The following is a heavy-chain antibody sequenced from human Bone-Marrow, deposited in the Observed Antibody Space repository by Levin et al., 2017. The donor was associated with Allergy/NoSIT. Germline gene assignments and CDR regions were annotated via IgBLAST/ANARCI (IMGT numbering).Heavy chain of an antibody. CDR1: GFNFINHR. CDR3: ARTGEYYQYYAMDA. Sequence: PGGSLRLSCTASGFNFINHRMNWVRQAPGKGLEWVSSISNTGTYIYYADSVKGRFTISRDNAKNSLYLQMNSLSAEDTAVYYCARTGEYYQYYAMDAWGQGTTVTVSS. V-gene: IGHV3-21*01. J-gene: IGHJ6*02. CDR2: ISNTGTYI. D-gene: IGHD1-1*01.